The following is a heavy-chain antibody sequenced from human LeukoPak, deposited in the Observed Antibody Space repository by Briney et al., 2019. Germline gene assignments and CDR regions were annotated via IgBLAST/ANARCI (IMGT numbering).Heavy chain of an antibody. J-gene: IGHJ4*02. CDR1: GCSISGYY. D-gene: IGHD4-23*01. CDR2: IYTSGST. CDR3: ARAKRGGNLPRDY. Sequence: SETLSLTCTGSGCSISGYYWSWIRQPAGKGLEWIGRIYTSGSTNYNPSLNSRVTMSVDTSNNQFSLKLSSVTAADTAVYYWARAKRGGNLPRDYWGQGTLVTVSS. V-gene: IGHV4-4*07.